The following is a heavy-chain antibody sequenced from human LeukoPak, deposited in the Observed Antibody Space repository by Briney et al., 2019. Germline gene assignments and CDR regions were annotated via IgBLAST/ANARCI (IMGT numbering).Heavy chain of an antibody. J-gene: IGHJ1*01. CDR3: ARGMMYDPEPLQH. V-gene: IGHV3-48*01. CDR1: GFTFSNFG. CDR2: ICDSCNTN. Sequence: PGGSLRLSCAASGFTFSNFGMNWLRKAPGKGLEWISYICDSCNTNYYADSVKGRFTISRDNSKNTLYLQMNSLRAEDTAVYYCARGMMYDPEPLQHWSQGTLVTVSS. D-gene: IGHD1-1*01.